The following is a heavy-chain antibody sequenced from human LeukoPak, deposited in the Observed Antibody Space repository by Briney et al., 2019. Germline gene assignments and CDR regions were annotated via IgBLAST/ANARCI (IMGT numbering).Heavy chain of an antibody. Sequence: ASVKVSCKASGYTFTGYYMHWVRQAPGQGLEWMGWINPNSGGTNYAQKFQGRVTMTRDTSISTAYMELSRLRSDDTAVYYCARVPQGSSWPYYFDYWGQGTLVTVSS. CDR2: INPNSGGT. CDR1: GYTFTGYY. D-gene: IGHD6-13*01. CDR3: ARVPQGSSWPYYFDY. J-gene: IGHJ4*02. V-gene: IGHV1-2*02.